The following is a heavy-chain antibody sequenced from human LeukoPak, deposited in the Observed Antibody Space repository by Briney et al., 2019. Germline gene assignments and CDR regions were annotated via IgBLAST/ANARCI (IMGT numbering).Heavy chain of an antibody. CDR2: IRYDGSNK. J-gene: IGHJ3*02. Sequence: PGRSLRLSCAASGFTFSDFGVHWVRQAPGKGLEWVAFIRYDGSNKYYADSVKGRFTISRDNSKNTLYLQMNSLRAEDTAVYYCATDTRSGWYDAFDIWGQGTMVTVSS. CDR1: GFTFSDFG. D-gene: IGHD6-19*01. V-gene: IGHV3-30*02. CDR3: ATDTRSGWYDAFDI.